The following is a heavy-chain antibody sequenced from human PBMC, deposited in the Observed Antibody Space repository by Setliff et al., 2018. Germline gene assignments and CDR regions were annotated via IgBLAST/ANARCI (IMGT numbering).Heavy chain of an antibody. CDR1: GYAFTSYY. D-gene: IGHD6-13*01. Sequence: ASVKVSCKASGYAFTSYYMYWVRQAPGQGREWMGTINTGGGSASIVDQFQGRVSMSRDTSTRTVYLEFNRLTSDDTAVYFCARGGVAAAGKKGVFEHWGQGTLVTVSS. CDR2: INTGGGSA. V-gene: IGHV1-46*01. J-gene: IGHJ4*02. CDR3: ARGGVAAAGKKGVFEH.